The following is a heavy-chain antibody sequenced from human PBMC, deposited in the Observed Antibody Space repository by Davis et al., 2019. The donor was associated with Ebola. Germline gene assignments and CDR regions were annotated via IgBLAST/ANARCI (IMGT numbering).Heavy chain of an antibody. CDR3: SIGGTTGGFDY. V-gene: IGHV1-24*01. Sequence: ASVKVSCKASGYTFTSYAMNWVRQAPGQGLEWMGYFDPEDGEAIYAQNFQGRVTMTEDTSTNTAYMELSGLRSEDTAVYYCSIGGTTGGFDYWGQGTLVAVSS. CDR1: GYTFTSYA. J-gene: IGHJ4*02. CDR2: FDPEDGEA. D-gene: IGHD1-14*01.